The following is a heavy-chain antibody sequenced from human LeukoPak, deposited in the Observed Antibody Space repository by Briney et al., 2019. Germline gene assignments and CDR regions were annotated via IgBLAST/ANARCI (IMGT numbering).Heavy chain of an antibody. J-gene: IGHJ1*01. CDR3: ANRYYYDSSGYNIEYFQH. CDR1: GFTFSSYA. D-gene: IGHD3-22*01. CDR2: ISGSGGST. Sequence: GGSLRLSCAASGFTFSSYAMSWVRQAPGKGLEWVSAISGSGGSTYYADSVKGRFTISRDNSKNTLYLQMNSLRAEDTAVYYCANRYYYDSSGYNIEYFQHWGQGTLVTVSS. V-gene: IGHV3-23*01.